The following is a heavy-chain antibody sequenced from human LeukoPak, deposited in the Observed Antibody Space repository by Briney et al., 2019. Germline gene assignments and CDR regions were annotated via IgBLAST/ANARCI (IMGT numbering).Heavy chain of an antibody. D-gene: IGHD5-18*01. Sequence: SETLSLTCIVSGGSVSSGNSYWSWTRQPPGKGLEWIGYIYYSGSTNCNPSLKSRVTISADTSKNQFSLNLNSVTAADTAVYYCASLQIRSLGYWGQGTQVTVSS. CDR1: GGSVSSGNSY. V-gene: IGHV4-61*01. CDR3: ASLQIRSLGY. CDR2: IYYSGST. J-gene: IGHJ4*02.